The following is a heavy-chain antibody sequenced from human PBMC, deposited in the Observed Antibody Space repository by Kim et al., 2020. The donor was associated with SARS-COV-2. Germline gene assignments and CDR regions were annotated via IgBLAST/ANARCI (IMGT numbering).Heavy chain of an antibody. CDR3: TRARAYGMDV. Sequence: NLTYAESAQGRLNITRNNAKNTLYLQMNGRRAEDTAVYYCTRARAYGMDVWGQGTTVTVSS. V-gene: IGHV3-74*03. J-gene: IGHJ6*02. CDR2: NL.